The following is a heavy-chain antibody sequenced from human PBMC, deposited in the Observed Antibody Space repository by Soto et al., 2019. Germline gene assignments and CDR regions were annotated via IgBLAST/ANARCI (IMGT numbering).Heavy chain of an antibody. CDR1: GFTFSSYA. D-gene: IGHD3-10*01. J-gene: IGHJ4*02. CDR2: ISGSGGST. CDR3: AKDRYYYGSGSPTLFDY. Sequence: GGSLRLSCAASGFTFSSYAMSWVRQAPGEGLEWVSAISGSGGSTYYADSVKGRFTISRDNSKNTLYLQMNSLRAEDTAVYYSAKDRYYYGSGSPTLFDYWGQGTLVTVSS. V-gene: IGHV3-23*01.